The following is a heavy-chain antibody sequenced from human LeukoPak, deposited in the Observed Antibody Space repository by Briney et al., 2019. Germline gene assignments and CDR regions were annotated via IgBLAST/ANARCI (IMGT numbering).Heavy chain of an antibody. CDR3: ARDLGSIAYGSGSYSLSPSPPNERDTDY. D-gene: IGHD3-10*01. CDR1: GYTFTSYG. V-gene: IGHV1-18*01. J-gene: IGHJ4*02. Sequence: ASVKVSFKASGYTFTSYGISWVRQAPGQGLEWMGWISAYNGNTNYAQKLQGRVTMTTDTSTSTAYMELRSLRSDDTAVYYCARDLGSIAYGSGSYSLSPSPPNERDTDYWGQGTLVTVSS. CDR2: ISAYNGNT.